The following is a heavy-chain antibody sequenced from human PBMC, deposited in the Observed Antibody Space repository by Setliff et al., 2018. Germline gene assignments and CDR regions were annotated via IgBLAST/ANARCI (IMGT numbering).Heavy chain of an antibody. D-gene: IGHD3-3*01. V-gene: IGHV4-34*01. Sequence: SETLSLTCAVYGGSFSSFYWSWIRQPPGKGLEWIGEINHSGTTNYNPSLKSRVTISVDTSKKQFSLKLSSVTAADTAVYYCRFWSSYYKNDYWAQGTLVTVSS. CDR1: GGSFSSFY. CDR2: INHSGTT. CDR3: RFWSSYYKNDY. J-gene: IGHJ4*02.